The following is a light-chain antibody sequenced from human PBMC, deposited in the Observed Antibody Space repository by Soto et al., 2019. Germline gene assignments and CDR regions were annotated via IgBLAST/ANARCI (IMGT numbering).Light chain of an antibody. CDR1: SGHSGYI. J-gene: IGLJ3*02. Sequence: QPVLTQSSSASASLGSSVKLTCTLSSGHSGYIIAWHQQQPGKAPRYLMNLEGTGTYHKGSGIPDRFSGSSSGADRYLTISYLQAEDEADYYCGTWDSNFWVFGGGTQLTVL. CDR2: LEGTGTY. CDR3: GTWDSNFWV. V-gene: IGLV4-60*03.